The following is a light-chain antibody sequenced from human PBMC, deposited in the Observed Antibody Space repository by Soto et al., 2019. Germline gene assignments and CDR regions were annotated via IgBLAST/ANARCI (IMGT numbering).Light chain of an antibody. J-gene: IGLJ1*01. CDR2: GVT. CDR1: SNDVGGYDY. Sequence: SAPTPPRPVSGSPGPSVTLSLTRNSNDVGGYDYVSWYQQHPGKAPKLMIYGVTKRPSGVPDRFSGSKSGNTASLTISGLQAEDESDYYCCSHGGRHSYVFGTGTKVTVL. V-gene: IGLV2-11*01. CDR3: CSHGGRHSYV.